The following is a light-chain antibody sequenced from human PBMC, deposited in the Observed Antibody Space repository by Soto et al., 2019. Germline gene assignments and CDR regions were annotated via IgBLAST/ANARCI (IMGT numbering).Light chain of an antibody. Sequence: QSVLTQPPSASGSPGQSVTISCTGTSSDVGGYNYVSWYQQHPGKAPKLMIYEVFKRPPGVPDRFSGSKSGNTASLTVSGLQAEDEADYYCSSYAGSNNFDVFGTGTKVTVL. CDR3: SSYAGSNNFDV. CDR1: SSDVGGYNY. V-gene: IGLV2-8*01. CDR2: EVF. J-gene: IGLJ1*01.